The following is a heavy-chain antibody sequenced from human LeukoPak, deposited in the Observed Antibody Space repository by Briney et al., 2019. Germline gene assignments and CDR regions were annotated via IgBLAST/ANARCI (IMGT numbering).Heavy chain of an antibody. CDR3: ATGKHYYDSSGYYFYYFDY. D-gene: IGHD3-22*01. CDR1: GFTFSSHE. CDR2: ISSSGSTI. J-gene: IGHJ4*02. Sequence: GGSLRLSCAASGFTFSSHEMNWVRQAPGKGLEWVSYISSSGSTIYYADSVKGRFTISRDNAKNSLYLQMNSLRADDTAVYYCATGKHYYDSSGYYFYYFDYWGQGTLVTVSS. V-gene: IGHV3-48*03.